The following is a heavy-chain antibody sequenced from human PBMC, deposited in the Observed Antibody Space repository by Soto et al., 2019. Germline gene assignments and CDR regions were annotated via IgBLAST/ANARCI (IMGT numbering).Heavy chain of an antibody. J-gene: IGHJ4*02. Sequence: SETLSLTCNVSGFTISRGYYWSWVRQPPGKGLEWIGSIYPSVSSYHNPSLESRLTLSIDTSKNQFTLKLASVTAADTALYYCAREKVGTTFFDNWGQGTQVTVSS. CDR1: GFTISRGYY. V-gene: IGHV4-38-2*02. CDR3: AREKVGTTFFDN. CDR2: IYPSVSS. D-gene: IGHD1-1*01.